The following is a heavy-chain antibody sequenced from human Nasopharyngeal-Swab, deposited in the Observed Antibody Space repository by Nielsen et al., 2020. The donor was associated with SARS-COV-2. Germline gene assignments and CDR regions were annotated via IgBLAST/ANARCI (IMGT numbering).Heavy chain of an antibody. CDR2: IYFNGNT. CDR3: VRSSSWYYFDY. V-gene: IGHV4-39*01. D-gene: IGHD6-13*01. CDR1: GDSIAYSTFY. Sequence: SETLSLTCTVSGDSIAYSTFYWGWIRQPPGKGLEWTGNIYFNGNTYQNPSLKSRLTISVDKSKNQFSLHLSSVTAADTAVYYCVRSSSWYYFDYWAQGTQVTVSS. J-gene: IGHJ4*02.